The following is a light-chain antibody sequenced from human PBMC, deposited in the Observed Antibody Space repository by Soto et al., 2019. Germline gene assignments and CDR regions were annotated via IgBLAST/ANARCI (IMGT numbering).Light chain of an antibody. J-gene: IGKJ4*01. CDR3: MQTLHTPQLT. CDR1: QSLLHKNRNSY. CDR2: MTS. V-gene: IGKV2-28*01. Sequence: IVMTQPPLSLPVTPGEPASIACRSSQSLLHKNRNSYLDWFLQKPGQSPPLLIYMTSKRAPGVTDRFSGSGSGTDFTLKISRVAADDAGIYYCMQTLHTPQLTFGGGTKVDLK.